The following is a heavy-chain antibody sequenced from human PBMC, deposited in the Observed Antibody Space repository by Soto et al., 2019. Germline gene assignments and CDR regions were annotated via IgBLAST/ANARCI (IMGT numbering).Heavy chain of an antibody. CDR1: GGTFSSYT. Sequence: QVQLVQSGAEVKKPGSSVKVSCKASGGTFSSYTISWVRQAPGQGLEWMGRIIPFLGIANYAQKFQGRVTITADKSTSTAYMELSSLRSEDTAVSYCARAPLTTVTTSFDYWGQGTLVTVSS. J-gene: IGHJ4*02. CDR3: ARAPLTTVTTSFDY. CDR2: IIPFLGIA. V-gene: IGHV1-69*02. D-gene: IGHD4-17*01.